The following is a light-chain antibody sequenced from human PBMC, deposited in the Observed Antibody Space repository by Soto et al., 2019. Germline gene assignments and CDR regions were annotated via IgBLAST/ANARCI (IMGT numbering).Light chain of an antibody. J-gene: IGKJ1*01. Sequence: DIQMTLSPYSLSASVGDRVTITCRASQGITNYLAWYQQKPGKVPRLLIYAASSLQSGVPSRFSGSGSGTDFTLTISSLQPEDVATYYCQKYDSARWTFGQGTKVEIK. V-gene: IGKV1-27*01. CDR2: AAS. CDR1: QGITNY. CDR3: QKYDSARWT.